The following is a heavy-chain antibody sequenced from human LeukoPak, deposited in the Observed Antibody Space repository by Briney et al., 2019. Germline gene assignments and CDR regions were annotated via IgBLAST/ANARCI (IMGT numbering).Heavy chain of an antibody. Sequence: ASVKVSCKASGYTFTDYYMHWVRQAPGQGLEWMGWINPNGGGTNYAQKFQGRVTMTRDTSISTAYMELSRLRSDDTAVYYCARDVAWDIVVVISQEYYFDYWGQGTLVTVSS. V-gene: IGHV1-2*02. J-gene: IGHJ4*02. CDR1: GYTFTDYY. CDR2: INPNGGGT. CDR3: ARDVAWDIVVVISQEYYFDY. D-gene: IGHD2-2*01.